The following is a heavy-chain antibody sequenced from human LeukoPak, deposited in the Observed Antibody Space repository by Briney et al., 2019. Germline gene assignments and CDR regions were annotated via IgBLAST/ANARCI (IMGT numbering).Heavy chain of an antibody. CDR3: AQRGIYYVFDY. CDR2: IKQDGSEG. J-gene: IGHJ4*02. V-gene: IGHV3-7*03. D-gene: IGHD3-16*01. Sequence: PGGSLRLSCAASGFTFSNYWMSWVRQAPGKGLEWVANIKQDGSEGYCVDSVEGRFTVSRDNAKNSLYLQMNSLRAEDTAVYYCAQRGIYYVFDYWGQGALVTVSS. CDR1: GFTFSNYW.